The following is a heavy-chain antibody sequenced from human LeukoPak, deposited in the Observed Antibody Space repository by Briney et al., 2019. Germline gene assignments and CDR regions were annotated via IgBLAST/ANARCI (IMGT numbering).Heavy chain of an antibody. D-gene: IGHD2-2*02. CDR3: AGVGNCSSTSCYNLRFDWFDP. J-gene: IGHJ5*02. CDR2: IIPIFGTA. Sequence: SVKVSCKSSGGTFSSYAISWVRQAPGQGLEWMGGIIPIFGTANYAQKFQGRVTITTDESTSTAYMELSSLRSEDTAVYYCAGVGNCSSTSCYNLRFDWFDPWGQGTLVTVSS. V-gene: IGHV1-69*05. CDR1: GGTFSSYA.